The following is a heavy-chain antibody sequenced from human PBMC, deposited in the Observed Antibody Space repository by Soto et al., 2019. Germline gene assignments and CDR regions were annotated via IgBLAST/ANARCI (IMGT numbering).Heavy chain of an antibody. CDR3: AKEYSTPYYFDY. D-gene: IGHD4-4*01. CDR2: INQDGGEK. CDR1: GFTFSSYC. V-gene: IGHV3-7*03. J-gene: IGHJ4*02. Sequence: EVQLVESGGGLVQPGGSLRLSCAASGFTFSSYCMSWVRQAPGKGLEWVANINQDGGEKYYVDSVKGRFTISRDNAKNSLYLQMNSLRAEDTALYYCAKEYSTPYYFDYWGQGTLVTVSS.